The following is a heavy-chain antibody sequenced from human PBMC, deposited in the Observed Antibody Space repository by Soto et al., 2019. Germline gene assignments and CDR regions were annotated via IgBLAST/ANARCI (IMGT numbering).Heavy chain of an antibody. CDR2: IDPSGART. Sequence: QVQVQQSGAEVKEPGASVRISCKASGYTFISYYMHWVRQAPGQGLEWMGIIDPSGARTTYAQRDRGRVTTTGDTSRSSVYMVMTSPRPDDTAVYFWATTSMGGDYVDYWGQGTVVSVSS. D-gene: IGHD2-21*01. J-gene: IGHJ4*02. V-gene: IGHV1-46*01. CDR1: GYTFISYY. CDR3: ATTSMGGDYVDY.